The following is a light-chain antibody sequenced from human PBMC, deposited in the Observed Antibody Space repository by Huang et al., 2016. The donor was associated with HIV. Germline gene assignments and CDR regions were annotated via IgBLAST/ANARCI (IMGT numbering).Light chain of an antibody. CDR2: GAS. CDR1: QSLLYRANNKNH. CDR3: QQYYTVPWT. Sequence: DIVLTQSPHSLAVSLGERATINCKSSQSLLYRANNKNHLVWYQQKQGQPPKLLMYGASTRESGVPDRFSASGSGTDFTLTISSLQAEDVAVYYCQQYYTVPWTFGQGTKVEI. J-gene: IGKJ1*01. V-gene: IGKV4-1*01.